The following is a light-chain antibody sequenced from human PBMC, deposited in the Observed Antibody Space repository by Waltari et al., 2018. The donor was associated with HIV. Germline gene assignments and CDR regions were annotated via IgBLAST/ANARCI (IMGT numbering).Light chain of an antibody. J-gene: IGLJ3*02. CDR2: SYG. Sequence: QSVLNQSPSASGTPGQRVIISCSGSSSNIGSNTLTWSQQFPGTAPKLLIYSYGQRPSGVPERFSGSKSATSASLAISGLRSEDEADYYCATWDDSLNAWVFGGGTKLTVL. CDR3: ATWDDSLNAWV. CDR1: SSNIGSNT. V-gene: IGLV1-44*01.